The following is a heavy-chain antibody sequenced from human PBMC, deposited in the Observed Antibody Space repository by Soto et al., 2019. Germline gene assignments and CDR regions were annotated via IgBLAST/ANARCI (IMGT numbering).Heavy chain of an antibody. CDR2: IFSDGSP. Sequence: QLQLRQSGPGLVQPSETLSLTCSVSGASISSGDYYWGWIRQPPGKGLEWIGSIFSDGSPYYNPSLQSRVTCSFDTSRNQFSLKLTSATAADTAVYYCVRTVGSSWLFDLWGRGTLITVSS. V-gene: IGHV4-39*01. J-gene: IGHJ2*01. CDR3: VRTVGSSWLFDL. CDR1: GASISSGDYY. D-gene: IGHD3-10*01.